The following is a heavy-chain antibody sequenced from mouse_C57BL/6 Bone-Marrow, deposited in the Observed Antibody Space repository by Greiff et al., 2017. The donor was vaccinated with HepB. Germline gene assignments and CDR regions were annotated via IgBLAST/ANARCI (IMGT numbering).Heavy chain of an antibody. CDR1: GYAFSSSW. Sequence: QVQLQQSGPELVKPGASVKISCKASGYAFSSSWMNWVKQRPGKGLEWIGRIYPGDGDTNYNGKFKGKATLTADKSSSTAYMQLSSLTSEDSAVYFCARGHTTVVAPLGFDVWGTGTTVTVSS. CDR3: ARGHTTVVAPLGFDV. J-gene: IGHJ1*03. V-gene: IGHV1-82*01. CDR2: IYPGDGDT. D-gene: IGHD1-1*01.